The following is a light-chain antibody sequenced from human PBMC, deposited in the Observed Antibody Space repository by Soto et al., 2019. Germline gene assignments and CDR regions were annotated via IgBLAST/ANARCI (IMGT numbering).Light chain of an antibody. V-gene: IGKV1-9*01. Sequence: DIQLTQSPSFLSASVGDRVTITCRASQGTSSYLAWYQQKPGKAPKLLFYAASTLQSGVPSRFSGSGSGTEFTLTISGLQSGDFATYYCRQLNSYPLTFGPGTKVDIK. J-gene: IGKJ3*01. CDR3: RQLNSYPLT. CDR1: QGTSSY. CDR2: AAS.